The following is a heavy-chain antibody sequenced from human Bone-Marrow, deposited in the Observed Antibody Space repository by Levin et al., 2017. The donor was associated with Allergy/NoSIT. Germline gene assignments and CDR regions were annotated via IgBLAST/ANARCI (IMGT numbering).Heavy chain of an antibody. CDR2: ISSSSSYI. D-gene: IGHD4-23*01. V-gene: IGHV3-21*01. J-gene: IGHJ4*02. CDR1: GFTFSSYS. Sequence: ASVKVSCAASGFTFSSYSMNWVRQAPGKGLEWVSSISSSSSYIYYADSVKGRFTISRDNAKNSLYLQMNSLRAEDTAVYYCARGVYGGNSVDYWGQGTLVTVSS. CDR3: ARGVYGGNSVDY.